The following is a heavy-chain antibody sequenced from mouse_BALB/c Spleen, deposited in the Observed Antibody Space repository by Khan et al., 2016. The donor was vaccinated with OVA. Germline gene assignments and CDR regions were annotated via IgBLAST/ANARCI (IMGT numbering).Heavy chain of an antibody. V-gene: IGHV14-3*02. J-gene: IGHJ4*01. D-gene: IGHD1-2*01. CDR3: AHSLLLYAMDY. CDR1: GFNIKDTY. Sequence: EVQLQESGAEFVKPGASVKLSCTASGFNIKDTYIHWVKQRPEQGLEWIGRIDPANGKTNYDPKFQGKATLTADTSSNTAFLHLSSLTSEDTVVYFCAHSLLLYAMDYWGQGTSVTVSS. CDR2: IDPANGKT.